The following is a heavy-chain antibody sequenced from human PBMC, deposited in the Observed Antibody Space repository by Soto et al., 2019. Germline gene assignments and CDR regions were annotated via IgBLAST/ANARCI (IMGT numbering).Heavy chain of an antibody. J-gene: IGHJ4*02. CDR1: GESISSGGYY. D-gene: IGHD6-6*01. CDR3: ARASSSSSAADY. Sequence: QVQLQESGPGLVKASQTLSLICSVSGESISSGGYYWSWIRHHPGKGLEWIGYIYDSESAYYNPSLKSRVTISMDTSKNHFAMKLXSVTAADTAVYYCARASSSSSAADYWGQGTLITVSS. V-gene: IGHV4-31*03. CDR2: IYDSESA.